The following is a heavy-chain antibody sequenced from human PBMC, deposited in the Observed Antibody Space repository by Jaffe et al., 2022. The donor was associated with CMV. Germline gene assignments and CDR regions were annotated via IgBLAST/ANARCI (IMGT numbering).Heavy chain of an antibody. V-gene: IGHV4-59*01. J-gene: IGHJ5*02. CDR2: IYYSGTT. CDR3: AKESNLWTYSYSSHNWFDP. CDR1: GGSISTYY. D-gene: IGHD6-6*01. Sequence: QVQLQESGPGLVKPSETLSLTCTVSGGSISTYYWSWIRQTPGKGLEWIGYIYYSGTTNYNPSLKSRVTISVDTSKNQFSLKLSSVTAADTAVYYCAKESNLWTYSYSSHNWFDPWGQGTLVTVSS.